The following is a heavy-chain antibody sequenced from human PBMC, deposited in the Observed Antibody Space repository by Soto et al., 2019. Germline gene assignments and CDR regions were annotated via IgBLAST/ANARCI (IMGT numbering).Heavy chain of an antibody. CDR2: ISGSGSAT. V-gene: IGHV3-23*01. CDR1: GVTFTKYA. Sequence: EVQLLESGGGLVQPGGSLRLSCAVSGVTFTKYAMSWVRQAPGKGLEWVSAISGSGSATHYAGSVKGRFTISRDNSKNTLSLQMNSLRVEDTAIYFCAKRSGFDSGLFDYWGQGTLVTVSS. D-gene: IGHD5-12*01. J-gene: IGHJ4*02. CDR3: AKRSGFDSGLFDY.